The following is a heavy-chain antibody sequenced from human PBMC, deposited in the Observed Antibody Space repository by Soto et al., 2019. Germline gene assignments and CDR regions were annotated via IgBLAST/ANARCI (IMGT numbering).Heavy chain of an antibody. CDR2: IYYSGST. Sequence: LSLTCRMSGGYINSYYWCWIRQPPGKGLEWIGYIYYSGSTNYNPSLKSRVTISVDTSKNQFSLKLNSVTAADTAVYYCARATPHYDFWSGPYYYYYGLDVWGQGTTVTVSS. V-gene: IGHV4-59*01. D-gene: IGHD3-3*01. CDR3: ARATPHYDFWSGPYYYYYGLDV. J-gene: IGHJ6*02. CDR1: GGYINSYY.